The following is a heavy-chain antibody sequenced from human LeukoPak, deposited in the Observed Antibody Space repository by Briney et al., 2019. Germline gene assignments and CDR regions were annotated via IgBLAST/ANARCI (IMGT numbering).Heavy chain of an antibody. CDR3: ARADYDILTGYSQGWFDP. CDR2: IYYSGST. CDR1: GGSISSYY. D-gene: IGHD3-9*01. V-gene: IGHV4-59*01. Sequence: PSETLSPTCTVSGGSISSYYWSWIRQPPGKGLEWIGYIYYSGSTNYNPSLKSRVTISVDTSKNQFSLKLSSVTAADTAVYYCARADYDILTGYSQGWFDPWGQGTLVTVSS. J-gene: IGHJ5*02.